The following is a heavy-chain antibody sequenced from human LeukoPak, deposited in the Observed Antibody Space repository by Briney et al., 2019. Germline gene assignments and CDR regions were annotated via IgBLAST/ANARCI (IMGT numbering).Heavy chain of an antibody. CDR2: IWFDGTNK. CDR1: EFTFSSYG. V-gene: IGHV3-33*01. J-gene: IGHJ1*01. D-gene: IGHD3-16*01. Sequence: GRSLRLSCATSEFTFSSYGMHWVRQAPGKGLEWVALIWFDGTNKYYADSVKGRFTISRDPSKNTLYLQMNSLRAEDTAVYYCARIHNNYGMGYFQHWGQGTLVTVSS. CDR3: ARIHNNYGMGYFQH.